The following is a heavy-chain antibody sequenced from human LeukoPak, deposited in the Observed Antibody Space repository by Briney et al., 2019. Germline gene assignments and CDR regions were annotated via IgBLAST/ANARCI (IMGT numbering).Heavy chain of an antibody. V-gene: IGHV1-69*13. CDR2: IIPIFGTA. Sequence: GASVKVSCKASGGTFSSYAISWVRQAPGQGLEWMGGIIPIFGTANYAQKFQGRVTITADESTSTAYMELSSLRSEDTAVYYCARDSLKERINWFDPWGQGTLVTVSS. CDR3: ARDSLKERINWFDP. D-gene: IGHD1-26*01. CDR1: GGTFSSYA. J-gene: IGHJ5*02.